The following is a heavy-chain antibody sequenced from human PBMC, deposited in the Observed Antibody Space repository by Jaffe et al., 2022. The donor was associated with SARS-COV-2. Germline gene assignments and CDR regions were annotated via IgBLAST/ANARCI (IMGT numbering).Heavy chain of an antibody. V-gene: IGHV3-15*01. CDR2: IKSKTHDGTT. CDR1: GFTFSDAW. D-gene: IGHD3-3*01. CDR3: TAYDFLNGLVSGVVEI. J-gene: IGHJ3*02. Sequence: EVRLVQSGGGLVKPGGSLRLSCAASGFTFSDAWMTWVRQAPGKGLEWVGRIKSKTHDGTTDYGAPVKGRFIISRDDSKKTLYLQMNSLKTEDTAVYYCTAYDFLNGLVSGVVEIWGQGTMVTVSS.